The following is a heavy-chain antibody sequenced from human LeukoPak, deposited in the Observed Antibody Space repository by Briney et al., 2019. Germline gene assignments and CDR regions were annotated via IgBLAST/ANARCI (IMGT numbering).Heavy chain of an antibody. V-gene: IGHV1-8*01. D-gene: IGHD1-26*01. CDR1: GYTFTSYD. CDR3: ARGLPPGGGATPTLFTYYYYGMDV. J-gene: IGHJ6*02. Sequence: GASVKVSCKASGYTFTSYDINWVRQATGQGLEWMGWMNPNSGNTGYAQKFQGRVTMTRNTSISTAYMELSSLRSEDTAVYYCARGLPPGGGATPTLFTYYYYGMDVWGQGTTVTVSS. CDR2: MNPNSGNT.